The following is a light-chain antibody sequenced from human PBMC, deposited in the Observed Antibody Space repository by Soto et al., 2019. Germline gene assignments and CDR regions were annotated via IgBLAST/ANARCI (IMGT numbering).Light chain of an antibody. CDR1: QGIAPY. V-gene: IGKV1-27*01. CDR2: ATS. J-gene: IGKJ4*01. Sequence: DVQMTQSPSSLSAXVGDRVTITCRASQGIAPYLAWFQQKPGKVPKLLIYATSTLQSGVPSRFSGSGSGTDFTLTVTSLQPEDVGTYYCQKYNSAPLTFGGGTKVDIK. CDR3: QKYNSAPLT.